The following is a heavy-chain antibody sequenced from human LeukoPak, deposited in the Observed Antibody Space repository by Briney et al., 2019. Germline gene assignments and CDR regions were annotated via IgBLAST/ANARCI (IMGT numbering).Heavy chain of an antibody. V-gene: IGHV3-30*04. CDR2: ISYDGSNK. Sequence: GGSLRLSCAASGFTFSTYAMHWVRQAPGKGLEWVAVISYDGSNKYYADSVKGRFTISRDISKKTLYLQMNSLRTEDTAVYYCARGDWDYFDYWGQGTLVTVSS. CDR1: GFTFSTYA. CDR3: ARGDWDYFDY. J-gene: IGHJ4*02. D-gene: IGHD3/OR15-3a*01.